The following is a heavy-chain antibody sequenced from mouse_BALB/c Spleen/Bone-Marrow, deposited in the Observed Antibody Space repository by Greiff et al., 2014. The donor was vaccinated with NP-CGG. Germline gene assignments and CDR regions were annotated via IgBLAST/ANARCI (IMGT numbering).Heavy chain of an antibody. CDR3: TPHPFDY. J-gene: IGHJ2*01. CDR1: GFTFSDTW. CDR2: IRTKADDYAT. Sequence: EVMLVESGGGLVQPGGSMKLSCAAPGFTFSDTWLDWARQSPEKGLEWVAEIRTKADDYATYYAESVKGRFTISRDDSISSVYLQMNSLRAEDTGIYYWTPHPFDYWGQGTTLTVSS. V-gene: IGHV6-6*01.